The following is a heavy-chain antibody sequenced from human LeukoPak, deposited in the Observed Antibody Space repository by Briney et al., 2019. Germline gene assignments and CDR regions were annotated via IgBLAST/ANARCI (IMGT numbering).Heavy chain of an antibody. CDR1: GYTFTRDA. V-gene: IGHV1-18*04. D-gene: IGHD3-22*01. CDR3: ARGRDYYDSSGYVGLAPGAFDI. CDR2: ISTYNGNT. Sequence: AXXKVSCKTSGYTFTRDAISWMRQAPGQGLEWMGWISTYNGNTNYAPNLQGRVTMTTDTSTSTAYMELSSLRSEDTAVYYCARGRDYYDSSGYVGLAPGAFDIWGQGTMVTVSS. J-gene: IGHJ3*02.